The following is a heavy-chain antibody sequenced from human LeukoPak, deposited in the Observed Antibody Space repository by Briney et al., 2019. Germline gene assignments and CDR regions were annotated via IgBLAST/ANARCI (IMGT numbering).Heavy chain of an antibody. J-gene: IGHJ4*02. V-gene: IGHV4-34*01. D-gene: IGHD2-21*01. CDR1: GGSFSGNY. CDR2: SSPTGDIT. CDR3: ARVPDFIARPCDS. Sequence: PSETLSLTCAVYGGSFSGNYWTVIRQTPGRGREGIGESSPTGDITGYKPSLKGRATISVDSSKNQFSLKLTSVTAADTGAYYCARVPDFIARPCDSWGPGTLVTVSS.